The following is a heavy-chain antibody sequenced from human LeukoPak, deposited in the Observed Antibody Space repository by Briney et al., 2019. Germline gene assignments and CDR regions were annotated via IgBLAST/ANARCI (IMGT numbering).Heavy chain of an antibody. V-gene: IGHV3-30-3*01. CDR1: GFTFSSYA. CDR2: TSYDGSNK. Sequence: GGSLRLSCAASGFTFSSYAMYWVRQAPGKGLEWVAVTSYDGSNKYYADSVKGRFTTSRDNSKNTLYLQMNSLRVEDTAVYYCARGSPVDYWGQGTLVTVSS. J-gene: IGHJ4*02. CDR3: ARGSPVDY.